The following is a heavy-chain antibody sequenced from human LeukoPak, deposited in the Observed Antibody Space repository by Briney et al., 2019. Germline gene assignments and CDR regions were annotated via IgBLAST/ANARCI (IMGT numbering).Heavy chain of an antibody. CDR3: ARGHFGLDH. J-gene: IGHJ5*02. CDR1: GGSISSDNYS. D-gene: IGHD3-10*01. CDR2: VYTSGST. V-gene: IGHV4-61*02. Sequence: PSQTLSLTCTVSGGSISSDNYSWSWIRQPAGKGLEWIGRVYTSGSTNYNPSLKSRVTISVDTSKNQFSLKLNSVTAADTAVYYCARGHFGLDHWGQGTLVTVSS.